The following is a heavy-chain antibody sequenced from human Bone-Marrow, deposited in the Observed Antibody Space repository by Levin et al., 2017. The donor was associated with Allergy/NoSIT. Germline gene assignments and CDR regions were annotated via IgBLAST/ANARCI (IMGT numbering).Heavy chain of an antibody. V-gene: IGHV3-11*01. CDR2: ISSSGSTI. D-gene: IGHD1-26*01. Sequence: GESLKISCAASGFTFSDYYMSWIRQAPGKGLEWVSYISSSGSTIYYADSVKGRFTISRDNAKNSLYLQMNSLRAEDTAVYYCARDRVGANWEPNWFDPWGQGTLVTVSS. J-gene: IGHJ5*02. CDR1: GFTFSDYY. CDR3: ARDRVGANWEPNWFDP.